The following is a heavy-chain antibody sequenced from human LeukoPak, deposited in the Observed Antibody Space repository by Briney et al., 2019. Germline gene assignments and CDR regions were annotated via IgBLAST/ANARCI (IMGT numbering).Heavy chain of an antibody. CDR3: ARDSSGWYHWFDP. Sequence: ASVKVSCKASGYTFTSYDINWVRQATGQGLEWMGWMNPNSGNTGYAQKFQGRVTMTRNTSISTAYMELSSLRSEDTAVNYCARDSSGWYHWFDPWGQGTLVTVST. J-gene: IGHJ5*02. D-gene: IGHD6-19*01. CDR2: MNPNSGNT. V-gene: IGHV1-8*01. CDR1: GYTFTSYD.